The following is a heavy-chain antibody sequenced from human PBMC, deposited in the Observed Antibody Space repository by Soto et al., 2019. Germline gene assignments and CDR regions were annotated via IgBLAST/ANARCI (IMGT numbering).Heavy chain of an antibody. J-gene: IGHJ6*02. CDR1: GYTFTSYA. V-gene: IGHV1-3*01. Sequence: ASVKVSCKASGYTFTSYAMHWVRQAPGQRLEWMGWINAGNGNTKYSQKFQGRVTITRDTSASTAYMELSSLRSEDTAVYYCAREVIAVAGTTYYYYYYGMDVWGQGTTVTVS. CDR3: AREVIAVAGTTYYYYYYGMDV. D-gene: IGHD6-19*01. CDR2: INAGNGNT.